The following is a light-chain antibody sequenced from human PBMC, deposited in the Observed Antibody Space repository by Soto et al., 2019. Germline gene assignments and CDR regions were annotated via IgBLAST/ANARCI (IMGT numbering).Light chain of an antibody. Sequence: QSVLTQPPSVSGAPGQRVTISCTGSSSNIGAGYDVHWYQQLPGTAPKLLIYGNSNRPSGVPDRFSGSKSGTSASLAITGLQAEDEADYYCQSYYSSLSGWVFGGGTKVTFL. CDR2: GNS. J-gene: IGLJ3*02. CDR3: QSYYSSLSGWV. CDR1: SSNIGAGYD. V-gene: IGLV1-40*01.